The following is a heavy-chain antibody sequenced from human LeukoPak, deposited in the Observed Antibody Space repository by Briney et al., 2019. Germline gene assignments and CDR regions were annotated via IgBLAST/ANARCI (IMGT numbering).Heavy chain of an antibody. CDR2: INPNSGGT. V-gene: IGHV1-2*04. CDR3: AREDPTGYYYYGMDV. CDR1: GYTFTGYY. D-gene: IGHD4-17*01. J-gene: IGHJ6*02. Sequence: ASVKVSCKASGYTFTGYYMHWVRQAPGQGLEWMGWINPNSGGTNYAQKSQGWVTMTRDTSISTAYMELSRLRSDDTAVYYCAREDPTGYYYYGMDVWGQGTTVTVSS.